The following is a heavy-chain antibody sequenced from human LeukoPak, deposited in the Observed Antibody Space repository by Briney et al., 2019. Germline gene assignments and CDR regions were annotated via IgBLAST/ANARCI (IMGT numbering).Heavy chain of an antibody. CDR3: ATGYGGVVISH. CDR2: IIPIFGTA. CDR1: GGTFSGYA. Sequence: ASVKVSCKASGGTFSGYAISWVRQAPGQGLEWMGRIIPIFGTANYAQKFQGRVTITADKSTCTAYMELSSLRSEDTAVYYCATGYGGVVISHWGQGTLVTVSS. D-gene: IGHD3-3*01. V-gene: IGHV1-69*06. J-gene: IGHJ4*02.